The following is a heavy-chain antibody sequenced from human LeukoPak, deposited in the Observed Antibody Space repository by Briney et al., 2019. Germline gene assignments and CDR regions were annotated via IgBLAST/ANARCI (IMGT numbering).Heavy chain of an antibody. CDR2: ISGSGGST. CDR3: AKERYYYDSSGYYSGPFDY. J-gene: IGHJ4*02. Sequence: GGSLRLSCAASGFTFSSYAMSWVRQAPGKGLEWVSAISGSGGSTYYADSVRGRFTISRDNSKNPLYLQMNSLRAEDTAVYYCAKERYYYDSSGYYSGPFDYWGQGTLVTVSS. CDR1: GFTFSSYA. V-gene: IGHV3-23*01. D-gene: IGHD3-22*01.